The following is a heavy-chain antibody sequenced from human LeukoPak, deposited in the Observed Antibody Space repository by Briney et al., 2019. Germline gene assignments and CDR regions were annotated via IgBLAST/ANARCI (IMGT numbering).Heavy chain of an antibody. J-gene: IGHJ4*02. CDR3: AKGSSGWSPFDS. V-gene: IGHV3-23*01. CDR1: GFTFSSYA. D-gene: IGHD6-19*01. CDR2: ISGSGGST. Sequence: GGSLRLSCAASGFTFSSYAMSWVRQAPGKGLEWVSAISGSGGSTYYADSVKGRFTISRDNSKNTLYLQMNSLRAGGTAVYYCAKGSSGWSPFDSWGQGTLVTVSS.